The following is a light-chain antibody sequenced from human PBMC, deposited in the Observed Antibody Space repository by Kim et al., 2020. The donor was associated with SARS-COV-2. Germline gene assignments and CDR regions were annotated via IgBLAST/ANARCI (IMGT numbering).Light chain of an antibody. CDR2: DAS. V-gene: IGKV3-11*01. CDR1: QSVSSY. Sequence: LSPGERATLSCRASQSVSSYLVWYQQKPGQAPRLLIYDASTRATGIPARFSASGSGTDFTLTISSLEPEDFAVYYCQQRSTWPLTFGGGTKVDIK. CDR3: QQRSTWPLT. J-gene: IGKJ4*01.